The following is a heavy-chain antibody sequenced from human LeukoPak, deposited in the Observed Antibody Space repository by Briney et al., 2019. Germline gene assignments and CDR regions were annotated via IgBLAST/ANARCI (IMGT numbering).Heavy chain of an antibody. D-gene: IGHD1-1*01. V-gene: IGHV4-31*03. CDR1: GDSISSGAYY. J-gene: IGHJ4*02. Sequence: SQTLSLTCTVSGDSISSGAYYWSWVRQLPEKGLDWIGYIGYTGDTYYNPSLRSRTTISKDTSKTQFSLRLNSLTAADTAVYYCARVAAATTNPRFDFWGQGTLVTVSS. CDR2: IGYTGDT. CDR3: ARVAAATTNPRFDF.